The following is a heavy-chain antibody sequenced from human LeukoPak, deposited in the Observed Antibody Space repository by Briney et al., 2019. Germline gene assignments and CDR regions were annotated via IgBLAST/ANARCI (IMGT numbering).Heavy chain of an antibody. D-gene: IGHD2-15*01. J-gene: IGHJ4*02. CDR3: AKEGGDIVVVVAARFDS. Sequence: GGSLRLPCAASGFTFSSYGTYWVRQAPGKGLEWVAFIRYDGRNKYYADSVKGRFTISRDNSKNTLYLQMNSLRAEDTAVYYCAKEGGDIVVVVAARFDSWGQGTLVTVSS. CDR2: IRYDGRNK. V-gene: IGHV3-30*02. CDR1: GFTFSSYG.